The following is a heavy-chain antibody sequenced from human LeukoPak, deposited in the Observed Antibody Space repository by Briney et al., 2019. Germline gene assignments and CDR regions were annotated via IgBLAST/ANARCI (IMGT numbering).Heavy chain of an antibody. V-gene: IGHV4-59*01. CDR2: IYYSGST. J-gene: IGHJ6*02. Sequence: SETLSLTCTVSGGSISSYYWSWIRQPPGKGLEWIGYIYYSGSTNYNPSLKSRVTISVDTSKNQFSLKLSSVTAADTAVYYCARDGAATHYYYYGMDVWGQGTTVTVSS. CDR3: ARDGAATHYYYYGMDV. D-gene: IGHD2-15*01. CDR1: GGSISSYY.